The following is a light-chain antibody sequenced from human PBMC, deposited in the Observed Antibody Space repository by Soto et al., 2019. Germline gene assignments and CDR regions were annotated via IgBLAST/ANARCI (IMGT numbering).Light chain of an antibody. CDR1: QNIDIF. Sequence: DIQMTQSASSLSASVGDRVTITCRASQNIDIFLNWYHQKPGRAPNLLIYGASTLQNGVPSRFSGSGSGTDFSLTISSLQPEDFGTYYCQQSYSAPPLTFGAGTKVDIK. J-gene: IGKJ4*01. V-gene: IGKV1-39*01. CDR2: GAS. CDR3: QQSYSAPPLT.